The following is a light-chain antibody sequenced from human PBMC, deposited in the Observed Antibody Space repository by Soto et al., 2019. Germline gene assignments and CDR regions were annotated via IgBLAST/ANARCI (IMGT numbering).Light chain of an antibody. J-gene: IGKJ1*01. CDR2: KAS. CDR3: QHYNSYSEA. CDR1: HTISSW. V-gene: IGKV1-5*03. Sequence: DIQMTQSPSTLSGSVGGRVTITWRASHTISSWLAWYQQKPGKAPKLLIYKASTLKSGVPSRFSGSGSGTEFTLTISSLQPDDFATYYCQHYNSYSEAFGQGTKVDIK.